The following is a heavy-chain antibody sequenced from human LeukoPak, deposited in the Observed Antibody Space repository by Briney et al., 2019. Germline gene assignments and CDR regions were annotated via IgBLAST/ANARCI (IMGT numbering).Heavy chain of an antibody. D-gene: IGHD6-13*01. V-gene: IGHV4-34*01. CDR1: GGSFSGYY. Sequence: SETLSLTCAVYGGSFSGYYWSWIRQPPGKGLEWIGEINHSGGTNYSPSLKSRVTISVDKSKNQFSLKLSSVTAADTAVYYCASSGSSWDLGAFDIWGQGTMVIVSS. CDR3: ASSGSSWDLGAFDI. J-gene: IGHJ3*02. CDR2: INHSGGT.